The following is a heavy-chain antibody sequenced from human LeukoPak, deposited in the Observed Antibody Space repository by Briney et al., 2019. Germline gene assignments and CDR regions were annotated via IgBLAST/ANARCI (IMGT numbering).Heavy chain of an antibody. CDR2: IYWNDDN. J-gene: IGHJ4*02. Sequence: SGPTLVKPTQTLTLPCTFSGFSLSTRGVGVGWIRQPPGKALEWLALIYWNDDNRYSPSLKSRLTITKDTSKNQVVLTMTNMDPVDTARYYCAHGSGWLYDYWGQGTLVTVSS. V-gene: IGHV2-5*01. D-gene: IGHD6-19*01. CDR3: AHGSGWLYDY. CDR1: GFSLSTRGVG.